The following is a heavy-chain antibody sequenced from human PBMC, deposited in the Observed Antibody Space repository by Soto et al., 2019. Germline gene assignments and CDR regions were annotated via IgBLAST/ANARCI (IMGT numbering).Heavy chain of an antibody. Sequence: QVQLVESGGGVVQPGRSLRLSCAASGFPFTTYGMHWVREGPGKGLEWVAVISYDGSNKYYADSVKGRFTISRDNSKNTLYLQMNSLRPEDTALYYCVGGQDYFDYRVQGTLVTVSS. V-gene: IGHV3-30*03. CDR1: GFPFTTYG. CDR3: VGGQDYFDY. J-gene: IGHJ4*02. D-gene: IGHD3-10*01. CDR2: ISYDGSNK.